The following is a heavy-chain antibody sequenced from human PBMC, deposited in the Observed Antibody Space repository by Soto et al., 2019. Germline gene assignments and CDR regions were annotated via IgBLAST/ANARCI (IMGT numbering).Heavy chain of an antibody. V-gene: IGHV1-2*04. J-gene: IGHJ6*02. CDR3: ARGYSTDCSSGVCSFFYMRELDV. D-gene: IGHD2-8*01. CDR1: GYSFTDYH. CDR2: INPKSGGT. Sequence: ASVKVSCKASGYSFTDYHIRWVRQAPGQGLEWLGRINPKSGGTSTAQKFQGWVTMTRDRSISTVYMELTRLRSDDTAVYFCARGYSTDCSSGVCSFFYMRELDVWGQGTTVTVSS.